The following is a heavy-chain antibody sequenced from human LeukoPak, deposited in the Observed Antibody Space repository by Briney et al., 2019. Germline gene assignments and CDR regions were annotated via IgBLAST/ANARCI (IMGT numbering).Heavy chain of an antibody. Sequence: GGSLRLSCAASGFTFSNAWMSWVRQAPGKGLEWVSAISGSGGSTYYADSVKGRFTLSRDNSKNTLYLQMNSLRAEDTAIYYCARDSAQYAFWSGPTVMDVWGQGTTVTVSS. J-gene: IGHJ6*02. CDR1: GFTFSNAW. CDR3: ARDSAQYAFWSGPTVMDV. V-gene: IGHV3-23*01. CDR2: ISGSGGST. D-gene: IGHD3-3*01.